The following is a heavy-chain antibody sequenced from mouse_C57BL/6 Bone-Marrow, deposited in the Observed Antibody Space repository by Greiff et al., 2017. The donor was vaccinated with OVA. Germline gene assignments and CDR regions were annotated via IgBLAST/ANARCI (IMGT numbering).Heavy chain of an antibody. J-gene: IGHJ1*03. D-gene: IGHD1-1*01. CDR2: IYPGSGNT. CDR3: AMGSYYYGSSYWYFDV. CDR1: GYTFTDYY. V-gene: IGHV1-76*01. Sequence: VQLQQSGAELVRPGASVKLSCKASGYTFTDYYINWVKQRPGQGLEWIARIYPGSGNTYYNEKFKGKATLTAEKSSSTAYMQLSSLTSEDSAVYFCAMGSYYYGSSYWYFDVWGTGTTVTVSS.